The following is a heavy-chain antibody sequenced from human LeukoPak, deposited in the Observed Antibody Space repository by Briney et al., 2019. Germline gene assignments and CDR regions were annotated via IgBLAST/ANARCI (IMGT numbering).Heavy chain of an antibody. CDR3: AKSYASGSFYDY. CDR2: ISDTGTTT. Sequence: PGGSLRLSCEASGFNFKNYAMSWVRQPPGKGLEWVSRISDTGTTTHYADSVKGRFTISRDNSRNTVVFQMSSLRAEDTAVYYCAKSYASGSFYDYWGQGTLVTVSS. CDR1: GFNFKNYA. D-gene: IGHD3-10*01. J-gene: IGHJ4*02. V-gene: IGHV3-23*01.